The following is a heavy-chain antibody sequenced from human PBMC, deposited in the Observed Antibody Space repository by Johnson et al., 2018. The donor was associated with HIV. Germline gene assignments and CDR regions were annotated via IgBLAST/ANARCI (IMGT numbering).Heavy chain of an antibody. CDR2: ISGSGGST. V-gene: IGHV3-23*04. J-gene: IGHJ3*02. D-gene: IGHD4-17*01. Sequence: EVQLVESGGGLVQPGGSLRLSCAASGFTFSSYAMSWVRQAPGKGLEWVSAISGSGGSTAYADSVQGRFTISRDNAKNSLYLQMNSLRAEDTALYYCAKDTSPSTVTGAFDIWGQGTMVTVSS. CDR1: GFTFSSYA. CDR3: AKDTSPSTVTGAFDI.